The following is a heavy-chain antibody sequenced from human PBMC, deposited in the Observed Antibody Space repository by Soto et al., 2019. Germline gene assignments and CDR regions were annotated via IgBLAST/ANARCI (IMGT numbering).Heavy chain of an antibody. D-gene: IGHD2-8*01. Sequence: ASVKVSCKASGYTFTSYDINWVRQATGQGLEWMGWMNPNSGNTGYAQKFQGRVTMTRNTSISTAYMELSSLRSEDTAVYYCAREYCTNGVCRKKPDAFDIWGQGIMVTVSS. V-gene: IGHV1-8*01. J-gene: IGHJ3*02. CDR3: AREYCTNGVCRKKPDAFDI. CDR2: MNPNSGNT. CDR1: GYTFTSYD.